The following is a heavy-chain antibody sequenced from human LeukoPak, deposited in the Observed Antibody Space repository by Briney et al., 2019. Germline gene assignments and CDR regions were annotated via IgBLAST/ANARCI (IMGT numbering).Heavy chain of an antibody. Sequence: GGSLRLSCAASGLTFSSYGLHWVRQAPGKGLEWVAFIRYGGNNKYYADSVKGRFTISRDNSKNTLYLQMNSLRAEDTALYYCAKDGYTEWLGLCYFDYWGQGTLVTVSS. CDR2: IRYGGNNK. V-gene: IGHV3-30*02. J-gene: IGHJ4*02. CDR1: GLTFSSYG. CDR3: AKDGYTEWLGLCYFDY. D-gene: IGHD6-19*01.